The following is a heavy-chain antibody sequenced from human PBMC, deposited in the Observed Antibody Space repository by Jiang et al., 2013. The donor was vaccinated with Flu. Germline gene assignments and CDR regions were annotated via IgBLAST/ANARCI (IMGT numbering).Heavy chain of an antibody. J-gene: IGHJ2*01. CDR3: ARGSGPWQWPSNYWYFGS. CDR1: GDTFISYG. V-gene: IGHV1-18*01. D-gene: IGHD6-19*01. CDR2: IRADTNNT. Sequence: SGAEVKKPGASVKVSCKTSGDTFISYGINWVRQAPGQGLEWMGWIRADTNNTDYAQSLQGRVTMTTDTSTRTAYMELRSLKSDDTAVYYCARGSGPWQWPSNYWYFGSLGALVPWSLSPQ.